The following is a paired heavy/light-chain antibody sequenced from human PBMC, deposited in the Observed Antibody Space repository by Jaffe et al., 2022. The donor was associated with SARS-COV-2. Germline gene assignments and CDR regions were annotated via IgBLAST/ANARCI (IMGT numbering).Light chain of an antibody. CDR3: QQYGSSPVT. J-gene: IGKJ5*01. Sequence: EIVLTQSPGTLSLSPGERATLSCRASQSVSSNYLAWYQQKPGQAPRLVIYGASSRATGIPDRFSGSGSGTDFTLTISRLEPEDFAVYYCQQYGSSPVTFGQGTRLEIK. CDR1: QSVSSNY. CDR2: GAS. V-gene: IGKV3-20*01.
Heavy chain of an antibody. CDR2: ISSSGTYI. J-gene: IGHJ6*03. D-gene: IGHD3-10*01. CDR3: ARPIWFGELLQYYMDV. Sequence: RLVESGGGLVKPGGSLRLSCAASGFTFSTFSMNWVRQAPGKGLEWVSYISSSGTYIYYADSVKGRFTVSRDNAKNSLYLHMNSLRGEDTAVYYCARPIWFGELLQYYMDVWGKGTTVTVSS. V-gene: IGHV3-21*01. CDR1: GFTFSTFS.